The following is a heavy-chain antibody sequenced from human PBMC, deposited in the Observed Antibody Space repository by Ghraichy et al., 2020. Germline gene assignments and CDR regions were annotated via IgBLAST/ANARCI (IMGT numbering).Heavy chain of an antibody. CDR3: AHRQPLRIAVAGPNDAFDI. CDR2: IYWDDDK. V-gene: IGHV2-5*02. D-gene: IGHD6-19*01. CDR1: GFSLSTSGVG. Sequence: SGPTLVKPTQTLTLTCTFSGFSLSTSGVGVGWIRQPPGKALEWLALIYWDDDKRYSPSLKSRLTITKDTSKNQVVLTMTNMDPVDTATYYCAHRQPLRIAVAGPNDAFDIWGQGTMVTVSS. J-gene: IGHJ3*02.